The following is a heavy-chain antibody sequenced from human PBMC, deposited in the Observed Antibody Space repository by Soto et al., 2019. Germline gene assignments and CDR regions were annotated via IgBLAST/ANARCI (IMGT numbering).Heavy chain of an antibody. J-gene: IGHJ4*02. CDR2: INSGASTT. CDR1: GFTFSSSW. Sequence: GGSLRLSCAASGFTFSSSWMHWVRQAPGKGLMWVSRINSGASTTNYADSVKGRFTISRDSAKNTLYLQMDSLTAEDTAVYYCARGPSGWFGYDYWGQGTLVTVSS. V-gene: IGHV3-74*01. CDR3: ARGPSGWFGYDY. D-gene: IGHD6-19*01.